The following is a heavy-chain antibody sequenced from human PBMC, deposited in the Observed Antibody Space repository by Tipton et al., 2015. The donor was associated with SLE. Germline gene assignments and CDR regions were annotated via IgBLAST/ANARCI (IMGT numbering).Heavy chain of an antibody. CDR1: GGSISNYY. Sequence: GLVKPSETLSLTCTVSGGSISNYYWSWIRQPPGKGLEWIGYMYDSGSTTYNPSLKSRVTISVDASKNQFSLNLSSVTAADTAVYYCARGAYFYYDMDVWGQGTTVIVSS. D-gene: IGHD3-16*01. CDR3: ARGAYFYYDMDV. V-gene: IGHV4-59*01. CDR2: MYDSGST. J-gene: IGHJ6*02.